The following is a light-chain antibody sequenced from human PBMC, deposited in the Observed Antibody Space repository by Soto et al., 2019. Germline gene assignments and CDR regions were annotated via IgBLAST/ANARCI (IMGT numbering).Light chain of an antibody. V-gene: IGKV3-11*01. CDR1: QSVSSY. CDR2: DAS. Sequence: EIVLTQSPATLSLSPGERATLSCRASQSVSSYLAWYQQKPGQAPRLLIYDASNRATGIPARFSGSGSGTEFTLTISSLGPEDFAVDYCQQRSNWARRFGQGTKV. CDR3: QQRSNWARR. J-gene: IGKJ1*01.